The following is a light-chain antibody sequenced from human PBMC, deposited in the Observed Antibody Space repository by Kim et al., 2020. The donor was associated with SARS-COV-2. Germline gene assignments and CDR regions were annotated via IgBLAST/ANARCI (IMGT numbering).Light chain of an antibody. Sequence: SYELTQPPSVSVSPGQTANITCSGHKLEDKFTSWYQQRPGQSPLLVIYEDNKRPSGIPERFSGSNSGNTGTLTISGTQAMDEADYYCQAWDSVSGIIFGGGTQLTVL. V-gene: IGLV3-1*01. J-gene: IGLJ2*01. CDR3: QAWDSVSGII. CDR2: EDN. CDR1: KLEDKF.